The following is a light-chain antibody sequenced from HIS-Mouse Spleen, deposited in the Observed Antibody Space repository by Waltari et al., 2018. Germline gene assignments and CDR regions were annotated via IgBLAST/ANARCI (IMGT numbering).Light chain of an antibody. V-gene: IGLV2-23*03. CDR3: CSYAGSSTFGV. Sequence: QSALTQPASVSGSPGQSITISCTGTSSDVGSYNLVSWYQQPPGKAPKLRIYEGSKRPSGVSNLFSGSKSGNTASLTISGLQAEDEADYYCCSYAGSSTFGVFGGGTKLTVL. J-gene: IGLJ3*02. CDR2: EGS. CDR1: SSDVGSYNL.